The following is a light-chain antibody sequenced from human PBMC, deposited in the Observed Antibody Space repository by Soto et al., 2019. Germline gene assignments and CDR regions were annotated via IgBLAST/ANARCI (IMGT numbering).Light chain of an antibody. CDR1: SSNIGAGYD. CDR2: GNS. J-gene: IGLJ2*01. Sequence: QPVLTQPPSVSGAPGQRVTISCTGSSSNIGAGYDVHWYQQLPGTAPKLLIYGNSTRPSGVPDRFSGSKSGTSASLAITGLQAEDEADYYCQSYDSSLSGWRVFGGGTKLTVL. V-gene: IGLV1-40*01. CDR3: QSYDSSLSGWRV.